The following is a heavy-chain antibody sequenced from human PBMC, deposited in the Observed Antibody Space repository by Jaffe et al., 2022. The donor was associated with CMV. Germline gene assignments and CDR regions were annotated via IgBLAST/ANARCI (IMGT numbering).Heavy chain of an antibody. CDR2: IRSKAYGGTT. D-gene: IGHD6-19*01. Sequence: EVQLVESGGGLVQPGRSLRLSCTASGFTFGDYAMSWVRQAPGKGLEWVGFIRSKAYGGTTEYAASVKGRFTISRDDSKSIAYLQMNSLKTEDTAVYYCTSRIAVAGTLNFDYWGQGTLVTVSS. CDR1: GFTFGDYA. J-gene: IGHJ4*02. V-gene: IGHV3-49*04. CDR3: TSRIAVAGTLNFDY.